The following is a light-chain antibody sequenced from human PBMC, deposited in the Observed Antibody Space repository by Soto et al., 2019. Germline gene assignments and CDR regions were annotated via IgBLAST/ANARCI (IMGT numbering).Light chain of an antibody. Sequence: IVLRQSPATLSLSPGDRATLSCRASQSVSSYLAWYQQKPGQAPRLLIYDASNRATGIPARFSGSGSGTDFILTISNIEAEDVAIYYCQQRQYWPPITFGQGTRLEIK. J-gene: IGKJ5*01. CDR2: DAS. V-gene: IGKV3-11*01. CDR1: QSVSSY. CDR3: QQRQYWPPIT.